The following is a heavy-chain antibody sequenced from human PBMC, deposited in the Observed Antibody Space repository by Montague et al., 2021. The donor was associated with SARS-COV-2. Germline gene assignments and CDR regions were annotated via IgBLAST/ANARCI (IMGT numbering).Heavy chain of an antibody. CDR2: INHSGST. Sequence: SETLSLTCTVSGGSISSYYWSWIRQPPGKGLEWIGEINHSGSTNYNPSLKSRVTTSVDTSKNQFSLKLTSVTAADTAVYYCARGPRITMIVVVITDIWFDPWGQGTLVTVSS. D-gene: IGHD3-22*01. CDR3: ARGPRITMIVVVITDIWFDP. J-gene: IGHJ5*02. V-gene: IGHV4-34*01. CDR1: GGSISSYY.